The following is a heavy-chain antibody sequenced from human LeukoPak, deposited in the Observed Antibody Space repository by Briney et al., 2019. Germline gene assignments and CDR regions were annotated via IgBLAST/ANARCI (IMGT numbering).Heavy chain of an antibody. D-gene: IGHD2-2*01. CDR2: IYTSGST. J-gene: IGHJ6*03. CDR1: GGSISSYY. V-gene: IGHV4-4*07. Sequence: PSETLSLTCTVSGGSISSYYWSWIRQPAGKGLEWIGRIYTSGSTNYNPSPKSRVTMSVDTSKNQFSLKLSSVTAADTAVYFCARDLKRIVVVPAAIGNYYYYMDVWGKGTTVTVSS. CDR3: ARDLKRIVVVPAAIGNYYYYMDV.